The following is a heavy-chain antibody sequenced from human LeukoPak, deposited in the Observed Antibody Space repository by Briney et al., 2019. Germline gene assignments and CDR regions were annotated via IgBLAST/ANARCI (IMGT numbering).Heavy chain of an antibody. D-gene: IGHD3-10*01. J-gene: IGHJ4*02. Sequence: SETLSLTCSVSGGSISSYYWSWIRQPPGKGLEWIGYIYYSGSTNYNPSLKSRVTISVDTSKNQFSLKLSSVTAADTGVYYCARQRGYFDYWGQGTLVTVSS. CDR2: IYYSGST. CDR3: ARQRGYFDY. CDR1: GGSISSYY. V-gene: IGHV4-59*08.